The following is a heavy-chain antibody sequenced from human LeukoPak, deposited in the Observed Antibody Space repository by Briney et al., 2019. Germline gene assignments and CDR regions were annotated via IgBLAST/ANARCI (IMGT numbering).Heavy chain of an antibody. CDR2: ISSSSSYI. CDR1: GFTFSSYS. D-gene: IGHD3-22*01. CDR3: ARVVADSSDYFWGYYGMDV. J-gene: IGHJ6*02. V-gene: IGHV3-21*01. Sequence: PGGSLRLSCAASGFTFSSYSMNWVRQAPGKGLEWVSSISSSSSYIYYADSVKGRFTISRDNAKNSLYLQMNSLRAEDTAVYYCARVVADSSDYFWGYYGMDVWGQGTTVTVSS.